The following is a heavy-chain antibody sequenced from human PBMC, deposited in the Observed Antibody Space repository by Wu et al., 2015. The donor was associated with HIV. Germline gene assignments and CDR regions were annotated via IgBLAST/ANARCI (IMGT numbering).Heavy chain of an antibody. Sequence: QVQLVQSGAEVKKPGASVKVSCKASGYTFTSYYMHWVRQAPGQGLEWMGIINPSGGSTSYAQKFQGRVTMTRDTSTSTVYMELSSLRSEDTAVYYCARVAESGSYSGLPYYFDYVGPGNGGHCLL. CDR3: ARVAESGSYSGLPYYFDY. D-gene: IGHD1-26*01. CDR2: INPSGGST. CDR1: GYTFTSYY. V-gene: IGHV1-46*03. J-gene: IGHJ4*02.